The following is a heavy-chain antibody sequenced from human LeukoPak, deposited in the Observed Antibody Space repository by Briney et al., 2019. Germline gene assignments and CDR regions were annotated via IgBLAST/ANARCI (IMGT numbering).Heavy chain of an antibody. V-gene: IGHV1-46*01. D-gene: IGHD1-1*01. CDR1: GYSFTSYY. J-gene: IGHJ6*02. CDR2: INPTDGGT. CDR3: ARGYNPANYYYNGVDV. Sequence: ASVKVSYKASGYSFTSYYMHWVRQAPGQGLEWMGIINPTDGGTTYAQKFQGRVTMTRDTSTSTVYMELSSLRSEDTAVYYCARGYNPANYYYNGVDVWGQGTTVTVSS.